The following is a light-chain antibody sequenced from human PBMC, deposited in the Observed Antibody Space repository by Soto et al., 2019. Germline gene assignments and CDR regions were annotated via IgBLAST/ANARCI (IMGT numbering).Light chain of an antibody. CDR1: QSVRDW. J-gene: IGKJ4*01. CDR2: KAS. Sequence: DIQMTQSPSTLSASVGDRVTVTCRASQSVRDWVAWYQQQAGRAPRLLIYKASSLQSGVPSRFSGSGFGTEFTLTISSLQPDDFASYYCQQYYSYSPLT. V-gene: IGKV1-5*03. CDR3: QQYYSYSPLT.